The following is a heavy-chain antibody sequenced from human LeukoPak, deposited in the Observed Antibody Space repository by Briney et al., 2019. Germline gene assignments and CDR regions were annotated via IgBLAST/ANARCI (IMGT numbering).Heavy chain of an antibody. CDR3: ARELAITFGGVIVMSGAFDI. CDR1: GGSFSGYY. Sequence: SETLSPTCAVYGGSFSGYYWSWIRQPPGKGLEWIGEINHSGSTNYNPSPKSRVTISVDTSKNQFSLKLSSVTAADTAVYYCARELAITFGGVIVMSGAFDIWGQGTMVTVSS. D-gene: IGHD3-16*02. V-gene: IGHV4-34*01. CDR2: INHSGST. J-gene: IGHJ3*02.